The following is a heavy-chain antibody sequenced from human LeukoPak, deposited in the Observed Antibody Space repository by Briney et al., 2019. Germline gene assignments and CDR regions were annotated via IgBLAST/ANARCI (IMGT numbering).Heavy chain of an antibody. CDR2: IIPIFGTA. CDR3: ARYDGYSSSWYTPGFDY. V-gene: IGHV1-69*01. CDR1: GGTFSSYA. D-gene: IGHD6-13*01. J-gene: IGHJ4*02. Sequence: GASVKVSYKASGGTFSSYAISWVRQAPGQGLEWMGGIIPIFGTANYAQKFQGRVTITADESTSTAYMELSSLRSEDTAVYYCARYDGYSSSWYTPGFDYWGQGTLVTVSS.